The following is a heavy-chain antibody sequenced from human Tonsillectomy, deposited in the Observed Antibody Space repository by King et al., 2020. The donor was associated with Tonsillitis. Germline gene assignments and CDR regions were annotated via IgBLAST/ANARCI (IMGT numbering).Heavy chain of an antibody. J-gene: IGHJ3*02. V-gene: IGHV3-33*05. CDR2: ISDDGTKK. Sequence: LVESGGDVVQPGRSLRLSCAASGFTFSSYGIHWVRQAPGKGLQWVAGISDDGTKKFYVDSVKGRFTISRDNSKNTLYLQMNGLRAEDTAVYYCARDWRGVPLDTFEILGQWTMVTVSS. D-gene: IGHD3-3*01. CDR3: ARDWRGVPLDTFEI. CDR1: GFTFSSYG.